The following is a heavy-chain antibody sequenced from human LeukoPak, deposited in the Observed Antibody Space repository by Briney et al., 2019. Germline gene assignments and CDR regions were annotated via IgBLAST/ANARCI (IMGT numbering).Heavy chain of an antibody. CDR1: GFTFSSYS. CDR3: ALLGSGSYQTDY. D-gene: IGHD1-26*01. CDR2: ISSSSSYI. Sequence: GGSLRLSCAASGFTFSSYSMNWVRQAPGKGLEWVSSISSSSSYIYYADSVKGRFTISRDNAKNSLYLQMNSLRAEDTAVYYCALLGSGSYQTDYWGQGTLVTVSS. J-gene: IGHJ4*02. V-gene: IGHV3-21*01.